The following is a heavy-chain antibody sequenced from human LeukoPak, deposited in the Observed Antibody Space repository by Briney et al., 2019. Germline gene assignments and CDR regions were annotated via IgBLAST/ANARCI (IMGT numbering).Heavy chain of an antibody. D-gene: IGHD6-19*01. CDR1: GYTFTGYY. CDR2: INPNSGGT. J-gene: IGHJ4*02. V-gene: IGHV1-2*02. Sequence: ASVKGSCKASGYTFTGYYMHWVREAPGQGLEWMGWINPNSGGTNYAQKFQGRVTMTRDTSISTAYMELSRLRSDDTAVYYCARETVGYSSGMGDFDYWGQGTLVTVSS. CDR3: ARETVGYSSGMGDFDY.